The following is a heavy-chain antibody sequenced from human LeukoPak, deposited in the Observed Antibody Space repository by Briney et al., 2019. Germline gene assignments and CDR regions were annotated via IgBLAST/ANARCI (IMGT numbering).Heavy chain of an antibody. J-gene: IGHJ6*03. CDR2: IIPIFGTA. V-gene: IGHV1-69*06. CDR1: GYTFTSYA. CDR3: AREGSGSYYNVGRAYYYYMDV. D-gene: IGHD3-10*01. Sequence: SVKVSCKASGYTFTSYAMNWVRQAPGQGLEWMGGIIPIFGTANYAQKFQGRVTITADKSTSTAYMELSSLRSEDTAVYYCAREGSGSYYNVGRAYYYYMDVWGKGTTVTVSS.